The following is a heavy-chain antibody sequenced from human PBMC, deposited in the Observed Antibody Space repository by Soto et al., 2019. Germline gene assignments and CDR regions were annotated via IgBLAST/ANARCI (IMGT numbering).Heavy chain of an antibody. D-gene: IGHD3-10*01. CDR2: MRDDGTVT. CDR1: GFTVSTYW. J-gene: IGHJ4*02. CDR3: ARGGGQKGTVPLFDY. Sequence: EVQLVESGGGLVQPGGALRLSCAASGFTVSTYWMHWVRQVPGKGLVWVARMRDDGTVTSYADFVKGRFAISRDIAKNTLYLQMNSLTGEDTAVYYCARGGGQKGTVPLFDYWGQGALVTVSS. V-gene: IGHV3-74*01.